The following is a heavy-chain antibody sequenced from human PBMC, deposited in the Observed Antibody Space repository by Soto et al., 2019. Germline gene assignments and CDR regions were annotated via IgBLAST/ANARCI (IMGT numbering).Heavy chain of an antibody. D-gene: IGHD3-3*01. Sequence: GGSLRLSCAASGFTFDDYAMHWVRQAPGKGLEWVSGISWNSGSIGYADSVKGRFTISRDNAKNSLYLQMNSLRAEDTALYYCAKDIRAFTIFGVNYYYYMDVWGKGTTVTVSS. CDR3: AKDIRAFTIFGVNYYYYMDV. CDR1: GFTFDDYA. CDR2: ISWNSGSI. J-gene: IGHJ6*03. V-gene: IGHV3-9*01.